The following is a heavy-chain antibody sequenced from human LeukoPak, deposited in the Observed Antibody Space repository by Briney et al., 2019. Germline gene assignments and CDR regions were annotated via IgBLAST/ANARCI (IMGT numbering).Heavy chain of an antibody. D-gene: IGHD6-19*01. CDR3: AKDLGRSGWSDFDY. V-gene: IGHV3-23*01. Sequence: GGSLRPSCAASEFTFNSYAMSWVRQAPGKGLEWVSTISGNGGSTYYADSVKGRFTISRDNSKNTLYLQMNSLRAEDTAVYYCAKDLGRSGWSDFDYWGQGTLVTVSS. CDR2: ISGNGGST. CDR1: EFTFNSYA. J-gene: IGHJ4*02.